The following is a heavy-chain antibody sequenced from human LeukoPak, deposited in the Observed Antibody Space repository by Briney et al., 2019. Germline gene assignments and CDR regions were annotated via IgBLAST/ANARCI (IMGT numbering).Heavy chain of an antibody. D-gene: IGHD3-22*01. J-gene: IGHJ3*02. CDR3: ARGYDSSGYYFFAFDI. CDR2: IIPIFGTA. CDR1: GGTFSSYA. V-gene: IGHV1-69*13. Sequence: SVKVSCKASGGTFSSYAISWVRQAPGQGLEWMGGIIPIFGTANYAQKFQGRVTITADESTSTAYMELSSLRSEDTAVYYCARGYDSSGYYFFAFDIWGQGTMVTVSS.